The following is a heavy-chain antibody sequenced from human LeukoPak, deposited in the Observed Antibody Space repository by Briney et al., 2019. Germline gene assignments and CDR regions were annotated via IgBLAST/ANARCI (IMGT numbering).Heavy chain of an antibody. V-gene: IGHV3-53*01. CDR1: GFTVSSNY. CDR3: ARGGMIVPVD. Sequence: GGSLRLSCAASGFTVSSNYMSWVRQAPGKGLEWVSVIYSGGSTFYADSVKGRFTISRDNSKSTLYLQLNSLRAEDTAVYYCARGGMIVPVDWGQGTLVTVSS. J-gene: IGHJ4*02. CDR2: IYSGGST. D-gene: IGHD2-2*01.